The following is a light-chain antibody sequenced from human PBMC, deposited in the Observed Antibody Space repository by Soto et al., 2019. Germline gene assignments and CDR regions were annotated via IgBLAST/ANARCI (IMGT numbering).Light chain of an antibody. CDR3: QQLNSYPIT. CDR1: QDIGNN. CDR2: KAS. Sequence: DIQMTQSPSALAASVGDRVTITCRASQDIGNNLGWYQQKPGKAPKLLIYKASTLKSGVPSRFSGSGSGTEFTLTISSLQPEDFATYYCQQLNSYPITFGQGTRREIK. V-gene: IGKV1-17*01. J-gene: IGKJ5*01.